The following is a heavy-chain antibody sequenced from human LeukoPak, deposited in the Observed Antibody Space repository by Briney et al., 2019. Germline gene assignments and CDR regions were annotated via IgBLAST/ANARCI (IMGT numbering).Heavy chain of an antibody. CDR2: IWYDGSNK. CDR3: ARARTTRGFDY. D-gene: IGHD4-17*01. J-gene: IGHJ4*02. CDR1: GFTFNSYG. Sequence: GGSLRLSCAASGFTFNSYGIHWVRQAPGKGLEWVAFIWYDGSNKYYADSVKGRFTISRDNSKNTLYLQMNSLRAEDTAVYYCARARTTRGFDYWGEGTLVTVSS. V-gene: IGHV3-33*01.